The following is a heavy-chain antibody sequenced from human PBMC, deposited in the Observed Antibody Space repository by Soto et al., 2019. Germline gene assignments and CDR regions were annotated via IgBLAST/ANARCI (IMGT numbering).Heavy chain of an antibody. Sequence: GGSLRLSCAASGFPFTKYAMSWVRQAPGKGLEWVSAISGSGSRTYYADSVKGRFTTSRDNSKNTVYLQMNSLRAEDTAVYYCAKMMIQLWPPTNDYWGQGTLVTVSS. V-gene: IGHV3-23*01. J-gene: IGHJ4*02. CDR3: AKMMIQLWPPTNDY. CDR1: GFPFTKYA. D-gene: IGHD5-18*01. CDR2: ISGSGSRT.